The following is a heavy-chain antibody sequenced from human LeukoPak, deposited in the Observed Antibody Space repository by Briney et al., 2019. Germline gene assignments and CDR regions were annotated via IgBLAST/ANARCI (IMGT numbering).Heavy chain of an antibody. D-gene: IGHD3-9*01. CDR3: ARLHYDILTGYYHIDY. CDR2: INHSGST. V-gene: IGHV4-34*01. J-gene: IGHJ4*02. CDR1: GGSFSGYY. Sequence: SETLSLTCALYGGSFSGYYWSWIRQPPGKGLEWIGEINHSGSTNYNPSLKSRVTISVDTSKNQFSLKLSSVTAADTAVYYCARLHYDILTGYYHIDYWGQGTLVTVSS.